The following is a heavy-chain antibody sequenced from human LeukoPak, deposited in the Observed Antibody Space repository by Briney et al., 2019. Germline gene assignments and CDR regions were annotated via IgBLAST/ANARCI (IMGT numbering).Heavy chain of an antibody. CDR2: IYYSGST. V-gene: IGHV4-59*01. Sequence: LETLSLTCTVSGGSISSYYWSWVRQPPGKGVQWMGYIYYSGSTNYNPSLKSRVPISVDTSKNQFSLKLSSVTAADTAVYYCARDVLYPRNDAFDIWGQGTMVTVSS. CDR3: ARDVLYPRNDAFDI. CDR1: GGSISSYY. J-gene: IGHJ3*02. D-gene: IGHD2-2*02.